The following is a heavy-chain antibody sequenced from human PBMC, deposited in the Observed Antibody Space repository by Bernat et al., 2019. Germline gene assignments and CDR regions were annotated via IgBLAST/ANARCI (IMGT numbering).Heavy chain of an antibody. D-gene: IGHD2-21*01. V-gene: IGHV3-64D*08. CDR1: RFSFIGFS. CDR3: VNDLHAVVFN. Sequence: EVHVVESGGGLVQPGGSLRLSCSASRFSFIGFSMHLVRQAPGKGLEYVSAIGPDGVGTWYADSVKGRFTISRDNSKNTLYLQMTSLRPEDTALYYCVNDLHAVVFNWGQGDQVTVSS. CDR2: IGPDGVGT. J-gene: IGHJ4*02.